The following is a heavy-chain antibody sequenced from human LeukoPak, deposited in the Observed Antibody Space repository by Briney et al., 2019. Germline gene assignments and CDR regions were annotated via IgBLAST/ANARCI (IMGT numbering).Heavy chain of an antibody. V-gene: IGHV1-2*02. Sequence: GASVSVSYKASGYTFTVYYFHWVRQAPGQGGEGRGWINPNTAGTNYTQKFLGGGTLTWDTAISTAYMELNRLTSDDTAVYYCATSAGDYRAGHYYYMGVWGKGTSVTVSS. CDR3: ATSAGDYRAGHYYYMGV. CDR1: GYTFTVYY. CDR2: INPNTAGT. J-gene: IGHJ6*03. D-gene: IGHD4-11*01.